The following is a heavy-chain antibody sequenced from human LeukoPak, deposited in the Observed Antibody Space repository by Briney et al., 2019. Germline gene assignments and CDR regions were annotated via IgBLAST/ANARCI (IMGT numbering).Heavy chain of an antibody. J-gene: IGHJ3*02. CDR1: GGSISSSSYY. Sequence: SETLSLTCTVSGGSISSSSYYWGWIRQPPGKGLEWIGSIYYSGSTYYNPSLKSRVTISVDTSKNQFSLKLSSVTAADTAVYYCARPPPHYGDPTTGDAFDIWGQGTMVTVSS. CDR2: IYYSGST. CDR3: ARPPPHYGDPTTGDAFDI. V-gene: IGHV4-39*01. D-gene: IGHD4-17*01.